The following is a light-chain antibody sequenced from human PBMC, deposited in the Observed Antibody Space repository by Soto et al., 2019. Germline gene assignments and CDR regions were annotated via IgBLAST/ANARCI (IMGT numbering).Light chain of an antibody. V-gene: IGLV2-14*01. CDR3: SSYTSSSTLYV. CDR2: DVS. CDR1: SSDVGGYNY. Sequence: QSVLTQPASVSGSPGQSITISCTGTSSDVGGYNYVSWYQQHPGKAPKLMIYDVSNRPSGVSNRFSGSKSGNTASLTISGLQAEDEADYYCSSYTSSSTLYVFETGTKVTV. J-gene: IGLJ1*01.